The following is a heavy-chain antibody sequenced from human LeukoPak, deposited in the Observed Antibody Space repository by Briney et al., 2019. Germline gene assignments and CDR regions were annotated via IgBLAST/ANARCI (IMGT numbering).Heavy chain of an antibody. Sequence: ASVKVSCKASGYTFTGYYMHWVRQAPGQGLEWMGWINPNSGGTNYAQKFQGRVTLTRDTSISTAYMELSRQRSDDTAVYYCARGRNIAVAGTRWFDPWGQGTLVTVSS. CDR3: ARGRNIAVAGTRWFDP. D-gene: IGHD6-19*01. CDR1: GYTFTGYY. CDR2: INPNSGGT. J-gene: IGHJ5*02. V-gene: IGHV1-2*02.